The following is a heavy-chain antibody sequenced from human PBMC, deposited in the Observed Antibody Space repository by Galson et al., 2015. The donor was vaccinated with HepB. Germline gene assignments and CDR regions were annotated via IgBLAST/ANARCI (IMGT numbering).Heavy chain of an antibody. V-gene: IGHV3-74*01. CDR2: INSDGKSA. D-gene: IGHD3-3*01. CDR1: GFTFSSYW. CDR3: ARLGVPRGGDY. Sequence: SLRLSCAASGFTFSSYWMHWVRRAPGEGLVWVSRINSDGKSATYADFVKGRFTISRDNAENTLYLEMNSLTAEDTAVYYCARLGVPRGGDYWGQGTLATVSS. J-gene: IGHJ4*02.